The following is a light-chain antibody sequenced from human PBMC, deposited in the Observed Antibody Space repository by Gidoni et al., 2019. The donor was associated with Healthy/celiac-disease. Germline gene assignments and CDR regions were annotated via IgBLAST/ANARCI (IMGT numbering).Light chain of an antibody. CDR3: SSYTGSSTVV. V-gene: IGLV2-14*03. CDR1: SSDVGVYNY. Sequence: QSALTQPASVSGSPGQSITISCTGTSSDVGVYNYVSWYQQHPGKAPKLMIYDVSNRPSGVSTRFSGSKSGNTASLTISGLQAEDEADYYCSSYTGSSTVVFGGGTKLTVL. J-gene: IGLJ2*01. CDR2: DVS.